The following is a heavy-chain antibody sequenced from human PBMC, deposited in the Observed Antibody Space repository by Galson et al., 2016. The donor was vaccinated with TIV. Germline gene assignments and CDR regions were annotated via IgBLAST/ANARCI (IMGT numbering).Heavy chain of an antibody. CDR2: IWHDGENK. CDR3: ARDPRLYGDYSLGYFDY. Sequence: SLRLSCAASGFTFYAYGMHWVRQAPGKGLEWLSVIWHDGENKYYADSVKGRFTISRDNSKNTMYLKMNSLRVEDTAVYYCARDPRLYGDYSLGYFDYWGQGTLVTVSS. J-gene: IGHJ4*02. V-gene: IGHV3-33*01. CDR1: GFTFYAYG. D-gene: IGHD4-17*01.